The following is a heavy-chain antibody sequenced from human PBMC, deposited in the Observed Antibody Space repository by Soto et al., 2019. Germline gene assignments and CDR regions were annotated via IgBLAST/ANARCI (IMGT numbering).Heavy chain of an antibody. V-gene: IGHV3-43*01. J-gene: IGHJ4*02. CDR1: GFTFDDYT. Sequence: GGSLRLSCAASGFTFDDYTMHWVRQAPGKGLEWVSLISWDGGSTYYADSVKGRFTISRDNSKNSLYLQMNSLRTEDTALYYCAKDMSRWYGVLGYFDYWGQGTLVTVSS. CDR3: AKDMSRWYGVLGYFDY. D-gene: IGHD3-16*01. CDR2: ISWDGGST.